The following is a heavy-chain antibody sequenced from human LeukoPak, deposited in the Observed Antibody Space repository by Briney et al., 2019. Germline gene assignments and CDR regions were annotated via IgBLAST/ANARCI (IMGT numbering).Heavy chain of an antibody. Sequence: PGGSLRLSCAASGFTFSSYGMHWVRQAPGKGLEWVAVISYDGSNKYYADSVKGRFTISRDNSKNTLYLQMNSLRAEDTAVYYCANLPYQYCSGGSCYDGGLDYWGQGTLVTVSS. CDR3: ANLPYQYCSGGSCYDGGLDY. CDR1: GFTFSSYG. CDR2: ISYDGSNK. D-gene: IGHD2-15*01. J-gene: IGHJ4*02. V-gene: IGHV3-30*18.